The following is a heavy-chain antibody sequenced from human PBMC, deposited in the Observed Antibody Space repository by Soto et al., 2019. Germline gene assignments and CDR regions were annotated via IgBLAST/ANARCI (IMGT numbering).Heavy chain of an antibody. J-gene: IGHJ6*02. CDR2: INPKFGDT. Sequence: QVQLVQSGAEVKEPGDSVRVSCEASGYTFTAYYIHWVRQAPGQGLEWMGWINPKFGDTTYAQDFQGRVSMTRDMSISTVYMELSRLTSDDTAIDYCASNIDYYYGPGSGNGHGFWGQGTTVTVFS. V-gene: IGHV1-2*02. CDR3: ASNIDYYYGPGSGNGHGF. CDR1: GYTFTAYY. D-gene: IGHD3-10*01.